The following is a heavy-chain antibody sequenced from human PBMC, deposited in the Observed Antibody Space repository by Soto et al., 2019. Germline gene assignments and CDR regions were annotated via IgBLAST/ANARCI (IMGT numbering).Heavy chain of an antibody. CDR1: GASISIGTDY. CDR2: IHYSGST. Sequence: SETLSLTCSVSGASISIGTDYWGWIRQPPGKGLEWIGNIHYSGSTYYNPSLKSRVNISVDTSKNQFSLKLSSVTAADTAVYYCARSVFPWGQGTLVTVSS. J-gene: IGHJ5*02. V-gene: IGHV4-39*07. CDR3: ARSVFP.